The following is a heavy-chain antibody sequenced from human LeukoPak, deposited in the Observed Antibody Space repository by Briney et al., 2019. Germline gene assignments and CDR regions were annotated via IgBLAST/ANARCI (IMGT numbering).Heavy chain of an antibody. CDR3: VKDPQLSGSH. CDR2: ISTSGGNT. CDR1: GFTFSSYA. D-gene: IGHD3-10*01. Sequence: GGSLRLSCSASGFTFSSYAMHWVREAPGKGLVEVSAISTSGGNTYYADSVKGSFTMSRDNSKNTLYLQMGSLRAEDTAVCYCVKDPQLSGSHWGQGTLVTVSS. V-gene: IGHV3-64D*06. J-gene: IGHJ4*02.